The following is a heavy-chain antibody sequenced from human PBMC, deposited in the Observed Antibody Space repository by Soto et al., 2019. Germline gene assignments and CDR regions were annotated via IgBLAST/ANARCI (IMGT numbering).Heavy chain of an antibody. V-gene: IGHV1-3*01. J-gene: IGHJ4*02. CDR3: ARDRVAAAGSHPAY. CDR2: INAGNGNT. Sequence: ASVKVSCKASGYTFTSYAMHWVRQAPGQRLEWMGWINAGNGNTKYSQKFQGRVTITRDTSASTAYMELSSLRSEDTAVYYCARDRVAAAGSHPAYWGQGTLVTVSS. D-gene: IGHD6-13*01. CDR1: GYTFTSYA.